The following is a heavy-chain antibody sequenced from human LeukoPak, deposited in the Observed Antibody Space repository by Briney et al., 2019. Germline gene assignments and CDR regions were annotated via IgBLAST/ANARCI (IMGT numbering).Heavy chain of an antibody. CDR3: ARHADDYGDYVDY. V-gene: IGHV4-39*01. CDR2: IYYSRST. J-gene: IGHJ4*02. D-gene: IGHD4-17*01. CDR1: GGSISSSSYY. Sequence: SETLSLTCTVSGGSISSSSYYWGWIRQPPGKGLEWIVSIYYSRSTYYNPSLKSRVTISVDTSKNQYSLRLSSVTAADTAVYYCARHADDYGDYVDYWGQGTLVTVSS.